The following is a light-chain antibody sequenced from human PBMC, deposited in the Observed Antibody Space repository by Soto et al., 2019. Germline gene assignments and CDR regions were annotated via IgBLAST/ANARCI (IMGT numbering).Light chain of an antibody. CDR3: QQYGNSVPFT. J-gene: IGKJ2*01. CDR1: QSIISSY. CDR2: GVS. Sequence: EVVLTQSPGTLSLSPGEGATLSCRASQSIISSYLAWYQHKPSQAPRLLIYGVSSRATGVPDRFSGSGSGTDFTLTISRLEPEDFAVYYCQQYGNSVPFTFGQGTKLEIK. V-gene: IGKV3-20*01.